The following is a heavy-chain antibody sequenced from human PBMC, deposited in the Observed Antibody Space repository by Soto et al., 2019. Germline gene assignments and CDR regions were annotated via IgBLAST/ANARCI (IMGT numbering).Heavy chain of an antibody. D-gene: IGHD4-4*01. Sequence: QVQLQESNPGLVKPSETLSLTCTVSGGSVSSGSDYWSWIRQPPGKGLEWIGYIFYRESTHYNLSLKSHVTITLYMSMIQFSLKLSSVTATNTAVYYCARADYTLRGSFESWGQGTMVTVST. CDR3: ARADYTLRGSFES. CDR2: IFYREST. J-gene: IGHJ4*02. V-gene: IGHV4-61*01. CDR1: GGSVSSGSDY.